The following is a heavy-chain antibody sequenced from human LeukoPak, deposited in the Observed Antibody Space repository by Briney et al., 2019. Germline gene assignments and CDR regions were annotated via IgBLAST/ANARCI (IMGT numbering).Heavy chain of an antibody. CDR2: INPNSGGT. J-gene: IGHJ4*02. D-gene: IGHD3-3*01. CDR3: ARGGDTIFGVVIILDY. Sequence: GASVKVSCKASGYTFTGYYMHWVRQAPGQGLEWMGWINPNSGGTNYAQKFQGRVTMTRDTSISTAYMELSRLRSDDTAVYYCARGGDTIFGVVIILDYWGQGTLVTVSS. CDR1: GYTFTGYY. V-gene: IGHV1-2*02.